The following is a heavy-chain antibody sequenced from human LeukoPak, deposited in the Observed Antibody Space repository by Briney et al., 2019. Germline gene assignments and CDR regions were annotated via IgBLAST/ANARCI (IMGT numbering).Heavy chain of an antibody. D-gene: IGHD6-13*01. CDR2: IYHSGST. CDR3: ARGRWQQLGYFDY. V-gene: IGHV4-38-2*02. CDR1: GYSITSGYY. Sequence: SETLSLTCTVSGYSITSGYYWGWIRQPPGKGPEWIGSIYHSGSTYYNASLKSRVTISVDTSKNQFSLKLSSVTAADTAVYYCARGRWQQLGYFDYWGQGTLVTVSS. J-gene: IGHJ4*02.